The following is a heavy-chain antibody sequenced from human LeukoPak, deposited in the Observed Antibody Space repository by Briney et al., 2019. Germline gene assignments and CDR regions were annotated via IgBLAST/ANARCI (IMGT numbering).Heavy chain of an antibody. J-gene: IGHJ4*02. CDR2: ISYDGSNK. D-gene: IGHD2-2*01. Sequence: GGSLRLSCAAPGFTFSSYAMHWVRQAPGKGLEWVAVISYDGSNKYYADSVKGRFTISRDNSKNTLYLQMNSLRADDTAVYYCARDVTALDSWGQGTLVTVSS. CDR3: ARDVTALDS. CDR1: GFTFSSYA. V-gene: IGHV3-30-3*01.